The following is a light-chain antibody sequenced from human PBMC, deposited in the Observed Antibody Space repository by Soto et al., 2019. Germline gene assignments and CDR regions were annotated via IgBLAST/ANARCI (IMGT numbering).Light chain of an antibody. CDR3: QQYAYSPLD. CDR1: RSVGNNY. Sequence: EVGLTQSPDTLSLSPGERATLSCRASRSVGNNYLAWYQQRPGQAPNLLIYDASSRATGIPDRISGSGSGTDFTLTITRLEPEDSAMYYCQQYAYSPLDFGGGTKVEIK. CDR2: DAS. V-gene: IGKV3-20*01. J-gene: IGKJ4*01.